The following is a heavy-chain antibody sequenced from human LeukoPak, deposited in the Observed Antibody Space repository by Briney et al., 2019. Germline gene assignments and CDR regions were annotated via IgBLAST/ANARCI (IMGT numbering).Heavy chain of an antibody. CDR3: ATSREEWEFDY. Sequence: ASVKVSCKASGYTFTSYGISWVRQAPGQGREWMGWISAYNGNTNYAQKLQGRVTMTTDTSTSTAYMELRSLRSDDTAVYYCATSREEWEFDYWGQGTLVTVSS. V-gene: IGHV1-18*01. D-gene: IGHD1-26*01. CDR1: GYTFTSYG. CDR2: ISAYNGNT. J-gene: IGHJ4*02.